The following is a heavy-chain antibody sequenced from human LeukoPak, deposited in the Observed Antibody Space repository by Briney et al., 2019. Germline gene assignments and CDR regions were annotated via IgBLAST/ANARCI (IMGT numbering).Heavy chain of an antibody. J-gene: IGHJ3*02. CDR3: VRAGPYDAFDI. CDR2: ISSNGGST. CDR1: GFTFTSYA. Sequence: GGSLRLSCAASGFTFTSYAIHWVRQAPGKGLEYVSAISSNGGSTYYANSVKGRFTISRDSSKNTLYLQLGSLRAEDTAVYYCVRAGPYDAFDIWGQGTMVTVSS. V-gene: IGHV3-64*01. D-gene: IGHD1-14*01.